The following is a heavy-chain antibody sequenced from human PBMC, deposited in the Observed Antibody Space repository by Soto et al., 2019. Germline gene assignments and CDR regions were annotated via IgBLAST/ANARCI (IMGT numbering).Heavy chain of an antibody. V-gene: IGHV1-18*01. CDR3: ARVWAGFWSGQTTNWFDP. J-gene: IGHJ5*02. D-gene: IGHD3-3*01. Sequence: ASVKVSCKASGYTFTSYGISWVRQAPGQGLEWMGWISAYNGNTNYAQKLQGRVTMTTDTSTSTAYMELRSLRSDDTAVYYCARVWAGFWSGQTTNWFDPWGQGTLVTVSS. CDR2: ISAYNGNT. CDR1: GYTFTSYG.